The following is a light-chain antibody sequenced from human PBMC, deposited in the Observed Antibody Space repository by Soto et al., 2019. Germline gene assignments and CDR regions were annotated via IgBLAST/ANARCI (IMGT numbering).Light chain of an antibody. V-gene: IGKV3-15*01. CDR1: QTINNN. J-gene: IGKJ1*01. CDR2: GTS. CDR3: QQYSNWPRT. Sequence: VSKQAPSTLSVSPGERATLSCRASQTINNNVAWYQLKVGQAPRLLIYGTSTRATGIPARFSGSGSGTEFTLTISSLQSEDFAVYYCQQYSNWPRTFGQGTKVDIK.